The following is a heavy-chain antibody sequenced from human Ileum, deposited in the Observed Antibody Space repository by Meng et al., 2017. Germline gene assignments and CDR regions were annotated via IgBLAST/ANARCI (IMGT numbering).Heavy chain of an antibody. CDR3: ARSHSFDSSGARAFDI. CDR2: LTGSLTYI. J-gene: IGHJ3*02. Sequence: GESLKISCAASGFTFVSYTMHWVRQAPGKGLEWVSSLTGSLTYIYYTDSVKGRFTISRDNAKNSLFLQLNSLRADDTAIYYCARSHSFDSSGARAFDIWGQGTMVPSPQ. V-gene: IGHV3-21*01. D-gene: IGHD3-22*01. CDR1: GFTFVSYT.